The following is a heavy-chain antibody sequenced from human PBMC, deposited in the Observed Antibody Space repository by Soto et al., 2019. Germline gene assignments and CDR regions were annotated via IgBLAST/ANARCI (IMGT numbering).Heavy chain of an antibody. Sequence: EVHLLESGGGLVQPGGSLRLSCTASGFTFTYYAFSWVRQAPGKGLEWVSAISANGQGIYYADSVRGRFTISRDNSKNTVFLHMDSLRAEDTAVYYCARDHLILPAHDFFYGSDVWGRGATVTVSS. D-gene: IGHD2-21*02. CDR3: ARDHLILPAHDFFYGSDV. V-gene: IGHV3-23*01. J-gene: IGHJ6*02. CDR1: GFTFTYYA. CDR2: ISANGQGI.